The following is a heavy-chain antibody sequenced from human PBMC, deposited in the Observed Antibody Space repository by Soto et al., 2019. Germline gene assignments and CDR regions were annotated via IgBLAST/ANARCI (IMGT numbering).Heavy chain of an antibody. CDR3: GRQPGHCGSTTCFGYYSVDV. Sequence: QLQLQESGPRLVKPSETLSLTCSVSGGSISSSSYSWGWIRQPPGKVLEWIGTIYYSGSTHYNPSREGRVAISADTPNNQLSLRLSSVTAADTAVYYCGRQPGHCGSTTCFGYYSVDVWGQGTTVTVS. J-gene: IGHJ6*02. V-gene: IGHV4-39*01. CDR2: IYYSGST. D-gene: IGHD2-2*01. CDR1: GGSISSSSYS.